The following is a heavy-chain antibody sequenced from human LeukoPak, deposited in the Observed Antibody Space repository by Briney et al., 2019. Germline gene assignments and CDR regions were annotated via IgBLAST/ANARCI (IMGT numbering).Heavy chain of an antibody. D-gene: IGHD7-27*01. Sequence: GESLKISCKGSGNSFTTYWIAWVRQMPGKGVEWMGIIYPGDSDTRYSPSFQGQVTISADKSISTAYLQWSSLKASDTAMYYCARGPHSWGFFDYWGQGTLVTVSS. V-gene: IGHV5-51*01. CDR1: GNSFTTYW. J-gene: IGHJ4*02. CDR3: ARGPHSWGFFDY. CDR2: IYPGDSDT.